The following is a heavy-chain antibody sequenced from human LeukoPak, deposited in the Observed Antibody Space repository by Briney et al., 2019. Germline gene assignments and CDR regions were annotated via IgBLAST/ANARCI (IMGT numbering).Heavy chain of an antibody. CDR2: ISWNSGSI. Sequence: PGRSLRLSCAASGFTFDDYAMHWVRQAPGKGLEWVSGISWNSGSIGYADSVKGRFTISRDNAKNSLYLQMNSLRAEDTALYYCAKDIGGRAAAAFLTPDYWGQGTLVTVSS. V-gene: IGHV3-9*01. CDR1: GFTFDDYA. J-gene: IGHJ4*02. D-gene: IGHD6-13*01. CDR3: AKDIGGRAAAAFLTPDY.